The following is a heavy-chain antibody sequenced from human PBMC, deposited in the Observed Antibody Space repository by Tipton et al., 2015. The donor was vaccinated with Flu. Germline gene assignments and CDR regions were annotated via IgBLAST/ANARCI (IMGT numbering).Heavy chain of an antibody. CDR3: ARRDYSNYVSEPKNRFDS. J-gene: IGHJ5*01. CDR1: GDSIRSSDYY. CDR2: IFHSGNA. Sequence: TLSLTCTVSGDSIRSSDYYWGWVRQPPGKGLQWIGNIFHSGNAYRNPSLKSRVTISVDTSKNQFSLKLTSVTAADTAVYYCARRDYSNYVSEPKNRFDSWGQGALVTVSS. V-gene: IGHV4-38-2*02. D-gene: IGHD4-11*01.